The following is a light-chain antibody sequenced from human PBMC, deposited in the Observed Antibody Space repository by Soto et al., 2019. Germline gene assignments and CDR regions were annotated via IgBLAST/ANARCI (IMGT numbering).Light chain of an antibody. V-gene: IGKV3-20*01. J-gene: IGKJ3*01. Sequence: ETVLTQSPGTLSLSPGEGATLSCRASQTVAFNYLAWYQQKPGQPPRLLIESASNRAPGVPDSFSGSGSGTDFTLTISRLEAEDSAMYYCQQYGAAPITFGPGTIVDIQ. CDR3: QQYGAAPIT. CDR1: QTVAFNY. CDR2: SAS.